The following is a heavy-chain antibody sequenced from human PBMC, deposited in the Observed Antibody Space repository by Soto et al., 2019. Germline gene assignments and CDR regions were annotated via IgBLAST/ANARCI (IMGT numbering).Heavy chain of an antibody. Sequence: GGSLRLSCAASGFTFSSYGMHWVRQAPGKGLEWVAVIWYDGSNKYYADSVKGRFTISRDNSKNTLYLQMNSLRAEDTAVYYCARENPRYCSGGSCYFDYWGQGTLVTVSS. CDR3: ARENPRYCSGGSCYFDY. V-gene: IGHV3-33*01. CDR2: IWYDGSNK. CDR1: GFTFSSYG. D-gene: IGHD2-15*01. J-gene: IGHJ4*02.